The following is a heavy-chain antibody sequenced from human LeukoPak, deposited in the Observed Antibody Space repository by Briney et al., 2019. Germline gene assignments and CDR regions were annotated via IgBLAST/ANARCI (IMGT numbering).Heavy chain of an antibody. J-gene: IGHJ4*02. Sequence: GTSLRLSCAASGFTFSGSGMHWVRQAPGKGLEWVAVILNDGSNKYYADSVKGRFTISRDNSKNTLDQQMNSLRDEDTAVYYCARDRGYCTSGVCYIFDYWGQGTLVTVSS. D-gene: IGHD2-8*01. CDR3: ARDRGYCTSGVCYIFDY. CDR1: GFTFSGSG. CDR2: ILNDGSNK. V-gene: IGHV3-30-3*01.